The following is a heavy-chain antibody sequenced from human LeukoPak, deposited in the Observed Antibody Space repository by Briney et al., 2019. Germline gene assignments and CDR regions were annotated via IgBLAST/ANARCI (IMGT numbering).Heavy chain of an antibody. Sequence: SVKVSCKASGGTFTSYAISWVRQAPGQGLEWMGGIIPIFGTANYAQKLQGRVTITADESTSTAYMELRSLRSDDTAVYYCARVAGTKYSSSWATYMDVWGKGTTVSISS. J-gene: IGHJ6*03. CDR3: ARVAGTKYSSSWATYMDV. D-gene: IGHD6-13*01. CDR1: GGTFTSYA. CDR2: IIPIFGTA. V-gene: IGHV1-69*13.